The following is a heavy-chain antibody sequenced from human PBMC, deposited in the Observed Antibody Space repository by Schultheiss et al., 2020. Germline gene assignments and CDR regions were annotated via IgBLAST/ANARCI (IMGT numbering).Heavy chain of an antibody. CDR2: INHSGST. J-gene: IGHJ6*02. Sequence: SETLSLTCAVYGGSFSGYYWSWIRQPAGKGLEWIGEINHSGSTNYNPSLKSRVTISVDTSKNQFSLKLSSVTAADTAVYYCARPLVRSVWGVIVYGMDVWGQGTTVTVSS. V-gene: IGHV4-34*01. D-gene: IGHD3-10*01. CDR3: ARPLVRSVWGVIVYGMDV. CDR1: GGSFSGYY.